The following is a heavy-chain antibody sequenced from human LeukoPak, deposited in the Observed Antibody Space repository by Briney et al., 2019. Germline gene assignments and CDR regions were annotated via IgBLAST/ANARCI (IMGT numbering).Heavy chain of an antibody. Sequence: PGGSLRLSCAASGFTFSSYSMNWVRQAPGKGLEWVSSISSSSSYIYYADSVKGRFTISRDNAKNSQYLQMNSLRAEDTAVYYCARGVSSGYSRVFDYWGQGTLVTVSS. J-gene: IGHJ4*02. CDR3: ARGVSSGYSRVFDY. CDR1: GFTFSSYS. D-gene: IGHD3-22*01. CDR2: ISSSSSYI. V-gene: IGHV3-21*01.